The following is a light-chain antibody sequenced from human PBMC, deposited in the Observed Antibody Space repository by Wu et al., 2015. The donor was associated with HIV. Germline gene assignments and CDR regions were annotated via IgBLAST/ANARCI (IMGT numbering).Light chain of an antibody. CDR3: HQYGTSPYT. CDR2: GSS. V-gene: IGKV3-20*01. Sequence: EIVLTQSPGTPSLSPGERATLSCRASQRINTKYLAWYQQKFGQAPRLLIYGSSIRATGIPDRFSGSGSGTDFTLSISRLEPEDSAVYYCHQYGTSPYTFGQGTKLEIK. CDR1: QRINTKY. J-gene: IGKJ2*01.